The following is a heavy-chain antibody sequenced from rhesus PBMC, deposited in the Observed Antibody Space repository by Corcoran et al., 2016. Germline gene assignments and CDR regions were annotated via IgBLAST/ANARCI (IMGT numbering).Heavy chain of an antibody. Sequence: QLQLQESGPGLVTPSETLSLTCAVSGGSISGYSWIWIRQPLGKGLEWIGNIDGNIAGTNYNPSLKSRVTISKDTSKNQFSLKLSSGTAADTAVYYCARLGLYWGDYYGVDYWGQGVLVTVSS. D-gene: IGHD3-34*01. CDR2: IDGNIAGT. CDR1: GGSISGYS. J-gene: IGHJ4*01. CDR3: ARLGLYWGDYYGVDY. V-gene: IGHV4-81*01.